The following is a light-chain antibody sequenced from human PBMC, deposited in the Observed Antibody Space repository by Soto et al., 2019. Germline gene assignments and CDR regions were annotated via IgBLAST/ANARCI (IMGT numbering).Light chain of an antibody. V-gene: IGKV3-20*01. CDR2: GAS. CDR1: QSVSSTY. J-gene: IGKJ1*01. Sequence: EMVLTQSPGTLSLSPGERATLSCRASQSVSSTYLAWYQQKPGQAPRLIIYGASSRATGIPDRFSGSGSGTDFTLTISRLETEDFAVYYCQKYGSLTSSTFGQGTKVEIK. CDR3: QKYGSLTSST.